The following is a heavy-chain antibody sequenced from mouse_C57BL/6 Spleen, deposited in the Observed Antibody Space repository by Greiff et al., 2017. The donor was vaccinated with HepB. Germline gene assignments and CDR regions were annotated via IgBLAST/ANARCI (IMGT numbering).Heavy chain of an antibody. D-gene: IGHD3-2*02. CDR2: IDPSDSYT. V-gene: IGHV1-69*01. CDR3: ARKGSGYSYYAMDY. J-gene: IGHJ4*01. Sequence: QVQLQQPGAELVMPGASVKLSCKASGYTFTSYWMHWVKQRPGQGLEWIGEIDPSDSYTNYNQKFKGKSTLTVDKSSSTAYMQLSSLTSEDSAVYYCARKGSGYSYYAMDYWGQGTSVTVSS. CDR1: GYTFTSYW.